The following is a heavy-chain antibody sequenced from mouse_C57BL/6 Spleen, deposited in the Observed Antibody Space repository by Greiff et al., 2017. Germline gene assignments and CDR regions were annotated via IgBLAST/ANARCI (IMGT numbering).Heavy chain of an antibody. J-gene: IGHJ2*01. CDR3: ARGGTTVVATYDFDD. Sequence: QVQLQQSGAELARPGASVKLSCKASGYTFTSYGISWVKQRTGQGLEWIGEIYPRSGNTYYNEKFKGKATLTADKSSSTAYMELRSLTSEDSAVYFCARGGTTVVATYDFDDWGQGTTLTVSS. V-gene: IGHV1-81*01. CDR2: IYPRSGNT. CDR1: GYTFTSYG. D-gene: IGHD1-1*01.